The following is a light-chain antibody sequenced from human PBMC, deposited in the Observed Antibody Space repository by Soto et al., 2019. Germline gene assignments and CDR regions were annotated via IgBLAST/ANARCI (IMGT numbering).Light chain of an antibody. V-gene: IGKV1-27*01. CDR3: QKYGGAPYT. J-gene: IGKJ3*01. CDR1: QDIRDY. CDR2: AAS. Sequence: DIQMTQSPSSLSASVGDRVTITCRASQDIRDYLVWYQQRPGKVPSLLLYAASTLQSGVPSRFSGSGYGTEFTLTISSLQSEAVATYYCQKYGGAPYTFGPGTKVDLK.